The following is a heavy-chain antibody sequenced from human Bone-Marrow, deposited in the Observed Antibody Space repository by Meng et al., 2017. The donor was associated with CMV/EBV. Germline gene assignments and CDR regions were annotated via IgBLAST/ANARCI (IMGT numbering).Heavy chain of an antibody. CDR2: INHSGST. V-gene: IGHV4-34*01. CDR1: GGSFSGYY. CDR3: ARDNPYCSSTSCFPPYYYGMDV. Sequence: SETLSLTCAVYGGSFSGYYWSWIRQPPGKGLEWIGEINHSGSTNYNPSLKSRVTISVDTSKNQFSLKLSSVIAADTAVYYCARDNPYCSSTSCFPPYYYGMDVWSQGTTVTVSS. D-gene: IGHD2-2*01. J-gene: IGHJ6*02.